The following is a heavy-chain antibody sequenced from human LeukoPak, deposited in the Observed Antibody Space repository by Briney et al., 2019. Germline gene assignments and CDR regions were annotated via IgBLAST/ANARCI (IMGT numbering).Heavy chain of an antibody. J-gene: IGHJ3*02. CDR2: IRSRDGIV. Sequence: GGSLRLSCAASGFTFSSYGMHWARQAPGKGLEWISYIRSRDGIVSYADSVKGRFTISTDTAKSSLFLQMNGLSADDTAVYYCVRDYVYAFDIWGQGTMVTVSS. CDR3: VRDYVYAFDI. D-gene: IGHD3-16*01. CDR1: GFTFSSYG. V-gene: IGHV3-48*01.